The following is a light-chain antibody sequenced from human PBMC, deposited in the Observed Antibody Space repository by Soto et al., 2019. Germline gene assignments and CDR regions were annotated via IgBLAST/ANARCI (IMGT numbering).Light chain of an antibody. CDR3: AAWDDSVDGVV. CDR2: SNN. J-gene: IGLJ3*02. V-gene: IGLV1-44*01. CDR1: SSNIGSNA. Sequence: QAVVTQPPSASGTPGQRVPISCSGSSSNIGSNAVNWYHQVPGTAPKLLIHSNNQRHSGVPDRFSGSKSGTSASLAISGLHSEDEGDYYCAAWDDSVDGVVFGGGTQLTVL.